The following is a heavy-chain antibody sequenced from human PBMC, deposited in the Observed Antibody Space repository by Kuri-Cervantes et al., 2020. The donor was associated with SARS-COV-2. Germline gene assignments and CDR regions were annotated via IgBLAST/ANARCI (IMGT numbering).Heavy chain of an antibody. V-gene: IGHV1-18*04. CDR3: ARVYSSSSFGRRTDYYYYGMDV. Sequence: ASVKVSCKTSGYTFTSYGINWVRQAPGQGLEWMGWINAYNGDTNHARKFQGRLTMTRDTSTSTTYMELRSLRSDDTAVYYCARVYSSSSFGRRTDYYYYGMDVWGQGTTVTVSS. CDR2: INAYNGDT. J-gene: IGHJ6*02. CDR1: GYTFTSYG. D-gene: IGHD6-6*01.